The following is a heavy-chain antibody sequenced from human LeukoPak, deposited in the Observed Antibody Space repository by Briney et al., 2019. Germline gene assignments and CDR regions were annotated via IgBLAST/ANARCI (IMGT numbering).Heavy chain of an antibody. Sequence: SQTLSLTCTVSGASITSGGDYWNWIRQHPGKGLEWIGYISNSGSPYYNPSLKSRISVSLDTSKNHFSLKLDSVTAADTAVYYCARADYYGSGSFYWGQGTLVTVSS. CDR1: GASITSGGDY. CDR3: ARADYYGSGSFY. V-gene: IGHV4-31*03. D-gene: IGHD3-10*01. J-gene: IGHJ4*02. CDR2: ISNSGSP.